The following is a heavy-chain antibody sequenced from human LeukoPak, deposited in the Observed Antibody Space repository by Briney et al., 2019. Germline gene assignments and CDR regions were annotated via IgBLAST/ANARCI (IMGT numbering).Heavy chain of an antibody. CDR1: GDSISSSSYY. CDR2: MFYSGST. CDR3: ARAPATVVEFDH. V-gene: IGHV4-39*07. D-gene: IGHD4-23*01. Sequence: SETLSLTCTVSGDSISSSSYYWGWVRQPPGKGLEWIGNMFYSGSTYYNPSLKSRVTISVDTSKNQFSLKLSSVTAADTAVYYCARAPATVVEFDHWGQGTLVTVSS. J-gene: IGHJ4*02.